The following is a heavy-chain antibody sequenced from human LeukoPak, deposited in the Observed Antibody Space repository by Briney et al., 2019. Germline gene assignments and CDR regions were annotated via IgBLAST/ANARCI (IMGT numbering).Heavy chain of an antibody. Sequence: SQTLSLTCTVSGGSISSYYWSWIRQPPGKGLEWIGYIYYSGSTNYNPSLKSRVTISVDTSKNQFSLKLSSVTAPDTAVYYCAVRGYSYGSDYWGQGTLVTVSS. V-gene: IGHV4-59*08. CDR1: GGSISSYY. CDR3: AVRGYSYGSDY. D-gene: IGHD5-18*01. CDR2: IYYSGST. J-gene: IGHJ4*02.